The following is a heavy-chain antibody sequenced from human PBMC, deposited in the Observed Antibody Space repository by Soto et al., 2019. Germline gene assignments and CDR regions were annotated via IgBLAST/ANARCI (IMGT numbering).Heavy chain of an antibody. CDR2: IYWDDDK. J-gene: IGHJ5*02. CDR3: AHSPVVVAASIGWFDP. CDR1: GFSLSTSGVG. D-gene: IGHD2-15*01. Sequence: SGPTLVNPTQTLTLTCTFSGFSLSTSGVGVGWIRQPPGKALEWLALIYWDDDKRYSPSLKSRLTITKDTSKNQVLLTMTNMDPVDTATYYCAHSPVVVAASIGWFDPWGQGTLVTVSS. V-gene: IGHV2-5*02.